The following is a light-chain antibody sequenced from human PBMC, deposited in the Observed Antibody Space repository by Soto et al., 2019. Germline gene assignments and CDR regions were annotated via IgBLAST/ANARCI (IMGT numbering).Light chain of an antibody. CDR3: SSYADSNNLV. CDR1: SSDVGGYNS. V-gene: IGLV2-8*01. CDR2: EVN. J-gene: IGLJ3*02. Sequence: QSALTQPPSASGSPGQSVTISCAGTSSDVGGYNSVSWYQQHPGKAPKLMIYEVNKRPSGVPDRFSGSKSGNTASLTVSGLQAEDEADYYCSSYADSNNLVFGGGTKLNVL.